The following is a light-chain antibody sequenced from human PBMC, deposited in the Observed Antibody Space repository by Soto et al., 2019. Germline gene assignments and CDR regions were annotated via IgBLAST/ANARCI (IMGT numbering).Light chain of an antibody. CDR1: QSVDSW. V-gene: IGKV1-5*03. Sequence: DVQLTQSPSTLSASVGDPVTITCRASQSVDSWLAWYQQKPGKAPKLIIYKTSILETGVPSRFSGGGSGTDFTLSISGLQPDDVATYYCQQYNAYPKTFGQGTKREI. CDR3: QQYNAYPKT. CDR2: KTS. J-gene: IGKJ2*01.